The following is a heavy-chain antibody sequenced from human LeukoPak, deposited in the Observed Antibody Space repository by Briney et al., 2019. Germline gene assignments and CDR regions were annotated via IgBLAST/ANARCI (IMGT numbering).Heavy chain of an antibody. J-gene: IGHJ4*02. D-gene: IGHD6-6*01. CDR3: ARRGSSSARFDY. CDR1: GGFISSSSYY. CDR2: IYYSGST. Sequence: SETLSLTCTVSGGFISSSSYYWGWIRQPPGKGLEWIVSIYYSGSTYYNPSLKSRVTISVDTSKNQFSLKLSSVTAADTAVYYCARRGSSSARFDYWGQGTLVTVSS. V-gene: IGHV4-39*01.